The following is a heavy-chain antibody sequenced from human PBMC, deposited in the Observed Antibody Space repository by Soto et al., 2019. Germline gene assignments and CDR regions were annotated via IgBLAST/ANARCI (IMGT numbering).Heavy chain of an antibody. CDR2: IYHSGST. CDR3: ARRPPITIFGYYYSGMDV. V-gene: IGHV4-4*02. J-gene: IGHJ6*02. D-gene: IGHD3-3*01. Sequence: QVQLQESGPGLVKPSGTLSLTCAVSGGSISSSNWWSWVRQPPGKGLEWIGEIYHSGSTNYNPSLKRRVTISVDKSKHQFSLKLSSVTAADTAVYYCARRPPITIFGYYYSGMDVWGQGTTVTVSS. CDR1: GGSISSSNW.